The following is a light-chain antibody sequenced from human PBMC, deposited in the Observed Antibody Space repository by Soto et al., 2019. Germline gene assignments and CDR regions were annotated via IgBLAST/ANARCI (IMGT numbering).Light chain of an antibody. CDR2: AAS. V-gene: IGKV1-8*01. J-gene: IGKJ1*01. CDR3: QQYYSYPRT. CDR1: QGISSY. Sequence: AIRMTQSPSSLSASTGDRVTITCRASQGISSYLAWYQQKPGKAPKLLIYAASTLQSGVPSRFSGSGSGTDFTLTISCLQSEYFRTGYCQQYYSYPRTFGQGTKLDIK.